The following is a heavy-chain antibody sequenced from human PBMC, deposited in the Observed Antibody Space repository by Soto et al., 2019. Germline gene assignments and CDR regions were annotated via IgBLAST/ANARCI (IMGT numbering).Heavy chain of an antibody. V-gene: IGHV1-46*01. CDR2: INPSGGST. J-gene: IGHJ4*02. D-gene: IGHD3-10*01. CDR1: GYTFTSYY. Sequence: GASVKVSCKASGYTFTSYYMHWVRQAPGQGLEWMGIINPSGGSTSYAQKFQGRFTISRDNAKKSVNLQMNSLRAEDTALYHCVKAIPPGSYYSAIDYWGQGTQVTVSS. CDR3: VKAIPPGSYYSAIDY.